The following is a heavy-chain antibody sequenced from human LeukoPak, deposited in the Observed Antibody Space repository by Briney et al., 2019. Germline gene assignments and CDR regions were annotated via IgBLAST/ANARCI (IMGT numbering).Heavy chain of an antibody. CDR3: AKGGDHTGSLDAFDM. CDR2: ISYDGPNK. J-gene: IGHJ3*02. Sequence: GGSLRLSCAASGFTFRNYGMHWVPQAPGKGLEWVALISYDGPNKHCGNSVKGGFTISRDNTKNTVFLQMSSLRPEDTAVYYCAKGGDHTGSLDAFDMWGQGTKVTASS. V-gene: IGHV3-30*18. D-gene: IGHD2-8*02. CDR1: GFTFRNYG.